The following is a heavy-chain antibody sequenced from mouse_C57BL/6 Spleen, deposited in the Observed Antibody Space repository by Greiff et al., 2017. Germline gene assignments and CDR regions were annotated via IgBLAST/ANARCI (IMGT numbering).Heavy chain of an antibody. J-gene: IGHJ1*03. CDR2: IYPGDGDT. CDR3: ARGYSNWYFDV. Sequence: QVQLQQSGAELVKPGASVKISCKASGYAFSSSWMNWVKQRPGKGLEWIGQIYPGDGDTNYNGKFKGKATLTADKSSSTAYMQLSSLTSEDSAVYFCARGYSNWYFDVWGTGTTVTVSS. CDR1: GYAFSSSW. D-gene: IGHD2-5*01. V-gene: IGHV1-80*01.